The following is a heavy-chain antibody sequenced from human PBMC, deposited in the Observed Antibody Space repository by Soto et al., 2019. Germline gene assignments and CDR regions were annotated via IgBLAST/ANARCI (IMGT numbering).Heavy chain of an antibody. CDR1: GGTFSSYA. CDR2: IIPIFGTA. Sequence: SVKVSCKASGGTFSSYAISWVRQAPGQGLEWMGGIIPIFGTANYAQKFQGRATITADESTSTAYMELSSLRSEDTAVYYCARSDLRVTDYYYYYGMDVWGQGTTVTVSS. D-gene: IGHD4-4*01. V-gene: IGHV1-69*13. J-gene: IGHJ6*02. CDR3: ARSDLRVTDYYYYYGMDV.